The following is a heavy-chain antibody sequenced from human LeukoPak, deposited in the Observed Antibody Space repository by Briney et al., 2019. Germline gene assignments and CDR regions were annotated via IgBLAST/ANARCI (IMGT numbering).Heavy chain of an antibody. Sequence: GGSLRLSCVASGFTFSDYYMEWIRQAPGKGLEWVSAISGSGGSTYYADSVKGRFTISRDNSKNTLYLQMNSLRAEDTAVYYCANLGLGVVIGDNWFDPWGQGTLVTVSS. CDR1: GFTFSDYY. CDR2: ISGSGGST. J-gene: IGHJ5*02. V-gene: IGHV3-23*01. D-gene: IGHD3-22*01. CDR3: ANLGLGVVIGDNWFDP.